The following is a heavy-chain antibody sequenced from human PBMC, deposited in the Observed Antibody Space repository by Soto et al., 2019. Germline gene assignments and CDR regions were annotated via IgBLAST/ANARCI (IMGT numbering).Heavy chain of an antibody. CDR1: GGSISSYY. J-gene: IGHJ3*02. D-gene: IGHD2-21*02. CDR2: IYYSGST. CDR3: ARVRQPLLSAFDI. V-gene: IGHV4-59*01. Sequence: PSETLSLTCTVSGGSISSYYWSWIRQPPGKGLEWIGYIYYSGSTNYNPSLKSRVTISVDTSKNQFSLKLSSVTAADTAVYYCARVRQPLLSAFDIWGQGTMVTVSS.